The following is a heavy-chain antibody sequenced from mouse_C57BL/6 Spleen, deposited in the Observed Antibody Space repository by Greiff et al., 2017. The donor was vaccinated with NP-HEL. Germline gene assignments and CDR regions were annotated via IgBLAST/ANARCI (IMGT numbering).Heavy chain of an antibody. D-gene: IGHD2-5*01. J-gene: IGHJ3*01. CDR2: IYPGDGDT. Sequence: VKLQESGAELVKPGASVKISCKASGYAFSSYWMNWVKQRPGKGLEWIGQIYPGDGDTNYNGKFKGKATLTADKSSSTAYMQLSSLTSEDSAVYFCAYSNYERFAYWGQGTLVTVSA. CDR3: AYSNYERFAY. V-gene: IGHV1-80*01. CDR1: GYAFSSYW.